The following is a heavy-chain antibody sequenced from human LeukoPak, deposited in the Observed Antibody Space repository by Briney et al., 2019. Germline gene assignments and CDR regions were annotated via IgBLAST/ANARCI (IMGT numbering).Heavy chain of an antibody. CDR1: GGTFSSYA. V-gene: IGHV1-69*04. CDR3: ARGFDRGALDY. D-gene: IGHD1-26*01. CDR2: IIPILGIA. Sequence: SVKVSCKASGGTFSSYAISWVRQATGQGLEWMGRIIPILGIANYAQKFQGRVTITADKSTSTAYMELSSLRSEDTAVYYCARGFDRGALDYWGQGTLVTVSS. J-gene: IGHJ4*02.